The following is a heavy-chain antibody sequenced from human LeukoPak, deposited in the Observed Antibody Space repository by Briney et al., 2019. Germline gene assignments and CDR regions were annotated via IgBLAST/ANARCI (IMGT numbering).Heavy chain of an antibody. Sequence: ASVKVSCKASGGTFSSYAISWVRQAPGQGREWMGGIIPIFGTSNYAQKFQGRVTITTDESTSTAYMELSSLRSEDTAVYYCARDSGVDFWSGYYLDYWGQGTLVTVSS. CDR3: ARDSGVDFWSGYYLDY. D-gene: IGHD3-3*01. CDR1: GGTFSSYA. CDR2: IIPIFGTS. J-gene: IGHJ4*02. V-gene: IGHV1-69*05.